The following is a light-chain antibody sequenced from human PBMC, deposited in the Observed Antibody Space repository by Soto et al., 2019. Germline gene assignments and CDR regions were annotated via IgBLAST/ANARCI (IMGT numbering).Light chain of an antibody. CDR1: QSVTRGH. J-gene: IGKJ3*01. V-gene: IGKV3-20*01. CDR3: QQYGTSQGT. Sequence: VLTQSPGTLSLSPGERDTLSCRTGQSVTRGHLAWYQHKPGQAPRLLIYGISIRATGVPDRFSGSGSGTDFTLTISRLEPEDFAVYYCQQYGTSQGTFGPGTKVDVK. CDR2: GIS.